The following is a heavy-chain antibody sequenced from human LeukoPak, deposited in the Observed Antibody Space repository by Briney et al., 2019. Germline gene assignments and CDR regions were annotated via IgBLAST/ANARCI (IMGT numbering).Heavy chain of an antibody. V-gene: IGHV3-48*04. Sequence: GGSLRLSCVASGFTFTSYSMNWVRQAAGKGLEWISYISSSSAVIFYADSVKGRFTISRDNAKNSLYLQMNSLRAEDTAVYYCAKVTYGSGSYFDYWGQGTLVTVSS. CDR3: AKVTYGSGSYFDY. D-gene: IGHD3-10*01. CDR2: ISSSSAVI. CDR1: GFTFTSYS. J-gene: IGHJ4*02.